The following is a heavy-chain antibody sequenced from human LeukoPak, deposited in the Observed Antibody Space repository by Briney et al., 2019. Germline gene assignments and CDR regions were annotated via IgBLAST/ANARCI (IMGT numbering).Heavy chain of an antibody. D-gene: IGHD2-2*01. V-gene: IGHV4-59*08. J-gene: IGHJ4*02. CDR2: IYYTGGA. CDR3: ARHYIQPPHFFDY. CDR1: GGSIGGHY. Sequence: SETLSLTCSVSGGSIGGHYWNWIRQPPGKGLEWIAFIYYTGGAHYNPSLRSRVTISVDTSKNQFSLTVSAVTDADTAVYYCARHYIQPPHFFDYWGQGTLLTVSS.